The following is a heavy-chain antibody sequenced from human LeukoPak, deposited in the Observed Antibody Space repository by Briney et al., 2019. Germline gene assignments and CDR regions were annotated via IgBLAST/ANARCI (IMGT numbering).Heavy chain of an antibody. Sequence: GGSLRLSCAASGFTFSSYLMTWVRQAPGKGLEWVANIKQDGSEKYYVDSVKGRFTIPRDNAENSLYLQMNSLRAEDTAVYYCARGAGPIWEWLSFDYGGQGTLVTASS. CDR3: ARGAGPIWEWLSFDY. CDR1: GFTFSSYL. J-gene: IGHJ4*02. D-gene: IGHD3-3*01. V-gene: IGHV3-7*01. CDR2: IKQDGSEK.